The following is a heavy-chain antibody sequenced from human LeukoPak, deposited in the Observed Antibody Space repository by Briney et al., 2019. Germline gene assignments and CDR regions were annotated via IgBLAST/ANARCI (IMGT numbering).Heavy chain of an antibody. V-gene: IGHV3-21*01. D-gene: IGHD6-6*01. CDR3: AKFGSSGLQGY. Sequence: GGSLRLSCAASRFTFSTYSMNWVRQAPGKGLEWVSSISSSSSYIYYADSVKGRFTTSRDNSKNTLYLQMNSLKSEDTTVYYCAKFGSSGLQGYWGQGTLVIVSS. CDR1: RFTFSTYS. CDR2: ISSSSSYI. J-gene: IGHJ4*02.